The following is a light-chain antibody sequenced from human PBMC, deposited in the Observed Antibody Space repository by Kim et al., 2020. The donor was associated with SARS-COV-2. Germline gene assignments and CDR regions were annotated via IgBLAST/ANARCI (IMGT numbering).Light chain of an antibody. CDR2: GAS. J-gene: IGKJ4*01. V-gene: IGKV1-33*01. CDR3: QQYSNDPRT. Sequence: DIQMTQSPSSLSPSVGDRVTITCQASQHITHYLNWFQQKPGKAPKFLIHGASSLETGVPSRFSGSGSGTNFTLTITSLQPEDIATYYCQQYSNDPRTFGEGTKVDIK. CDR1: QHITHY.